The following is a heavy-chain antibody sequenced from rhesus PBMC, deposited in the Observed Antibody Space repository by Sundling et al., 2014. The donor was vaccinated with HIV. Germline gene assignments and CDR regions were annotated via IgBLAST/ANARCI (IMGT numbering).Heavy chain of an antibody. V-gene: IGHV4S10*01. CDR1: GDSISESYR. Sequence: QVHLQESGPGVVKPSETLSLTCAVSGDSISESYRWSWIRQPPGKGLEWIGYIDGSSTSANYNPSLSIRVTFSKDTSKNQFSLKLNSVTAADTAVYYCASRRCSTSYCSAFDFWGRGVLVTVSS. D-gene: IGHD2-15*01. CDR2: IDGSSTSA. CDR3: ASRRCSTSYCSAFDF. J-gene: IGHJ4*01.